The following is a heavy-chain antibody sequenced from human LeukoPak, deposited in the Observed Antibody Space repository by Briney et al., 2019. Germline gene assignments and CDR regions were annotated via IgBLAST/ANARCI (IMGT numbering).Heavy chain of an antibody. CDR3: ARGLAGYNWSRSGMDV. V-gene: IGHV3-64*02. CDR2: ISSNGGHT. J-gene: IGHJ6*04. Sequence: PGRSLRLSCAASGFTFSSYAMHWVRQAPGKWLEYVSAISSNGGHTYYADSVKGRFTISRDNSKHTLYHQMGSLRAKDMAVYYCARGLAGYNWSRSGMDVWGKGTTVTVSS. D-gene: IGHD1-1*01. CDR1: GFTFSSYA.